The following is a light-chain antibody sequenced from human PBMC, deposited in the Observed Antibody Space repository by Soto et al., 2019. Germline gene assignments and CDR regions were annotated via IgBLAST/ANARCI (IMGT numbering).Light chain of an antibody. Sequence: QSALTQPASVSGSPGQSITISCTGTSSDVGTYNLVSWYRQHPGKAPKLMIYGGSKRPSGVSHRFSGSTSGYTASLTISGLQAEDEADFYCCAYAGSSVYVFGTGTKLTVL. J-gene: IGLJ1*01. V-gene: IGLV2-23*01. CDR1: SSDVGTYNL. CDR2: GGS. CDR3: CAYAGSSVYV.